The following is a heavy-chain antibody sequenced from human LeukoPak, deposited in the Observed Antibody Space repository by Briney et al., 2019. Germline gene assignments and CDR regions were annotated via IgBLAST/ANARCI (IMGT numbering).Heavy chain of an antibody. CDR2: IYSGGST. Sequence: PGGSLRLSCAASGFTVSSNYMYWVRQAPGKGLEWVSIIYSGGSTYYADSVKGRFTISRDNSKNTLYLQMNSLRAEDTAVYYCARDLGSGWNFDYWGQGTLVTVSS. V-gene: IGHV3-53*01. D-gene: IGHD6-19*01. J-gene: IGHJ4*02. CDR3: ARDLGSGWNFDY. CDR1: GFTVSSNY.